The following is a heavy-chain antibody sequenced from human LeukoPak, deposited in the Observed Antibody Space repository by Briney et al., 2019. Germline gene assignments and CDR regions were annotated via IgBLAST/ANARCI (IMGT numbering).Heavy chain of an antibody. V-gene: IGHV1-69*06. CDR3: VVLSDYEPT. CDR2: IMIMFQRT. D-gene: IGHD4/OR15-4a*01. J-gene: IGHJ4*02. Sequence: SVKVSCKTSGDSISNYIVSWVRQAPGQGLEWIGGIMIMFQRTQYTERFQGRVTLTADRSANTAFMEMRGLTSDDSATYFCVVLSDYEPTWGQGTRVTVYS. CDR1: GDSISNYI.